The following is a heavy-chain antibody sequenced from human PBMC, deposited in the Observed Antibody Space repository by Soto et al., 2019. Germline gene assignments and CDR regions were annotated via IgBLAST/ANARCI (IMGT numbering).Heavy chain of an antibody. CDR1: GGSISSYY. CDR2: IYYSGST. V-gene: IGHV4-59*01. Sequence: QVQLQESGPGLVKPSETLSLACTVSGGSISSYYWSWIRQPPGKGLEWIGYIYYSGSTNYNPSLNSRVTISVDTSKNQFSLKLSSVTAADTAVYYCARAPAATGNYFDYWGQGTLVTVSS. J-gene: IGHJ4*02. CDR3: ARAPAATGNYFDY. D-gene: IGHD2-2*01.